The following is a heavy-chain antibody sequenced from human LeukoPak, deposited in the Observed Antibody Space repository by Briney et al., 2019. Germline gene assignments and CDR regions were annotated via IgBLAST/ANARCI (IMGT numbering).Heavy chain of an antibody. D-gene: IGHD2-2*01. V-gene: IGHV1-2*02. CDR3: ARAIVVVPAAIPASAETYYYYGMDV. CDR2: INPNSGGT. CDR1: GYTFTGYY. Sequence: ASVKVSCKASGYTFTGYYMHWVRQAPGQGLEWMGWINPNSGGTNYAQKFQGRVTMTRDTSISTAYMELSRLRSDGTAVYYCARAIVVVPAAIPASAETYYYYGMDVWGQGTTVTVSS. J-gene: IGHJ6*02.